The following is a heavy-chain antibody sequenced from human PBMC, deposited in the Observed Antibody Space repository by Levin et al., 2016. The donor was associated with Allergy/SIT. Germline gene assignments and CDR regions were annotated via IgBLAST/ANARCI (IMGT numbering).Heavy chain of an antibody. V-gene: IGHV4-34*01. CDR2: INHSGST. CDR1: GGSFSGYY. CDR3: ARVGYGAPGGY. Sequence: SETLSLTCAVYGGSFSGYYWSWIRQPPGKGLEWIGEINHSGSTNYNPSLKSRVTISVDTSKNQFSLKLSSVTAADTAVYYCARVGYGAPGGYWGQGTLVTVSS. J-gene: IGHJ4*02. D-gene: IGHD4-17*01.